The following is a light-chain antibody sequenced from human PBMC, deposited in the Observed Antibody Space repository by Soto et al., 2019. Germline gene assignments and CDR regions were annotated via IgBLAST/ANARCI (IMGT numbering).Light chain of an antibody. CDR1: QSVTSN. CDR2: DTS. J-gene: IGKJ2*02. CDR3: QQYDNWPPCT. Sequence: EIVLTQSPGTLSLSPGERATLSCGASQSVTSNYLAWYQQRPGQAPRLLIYDTSTRATGVPARFSGSGSGTEFSLTISSLQSEDFAVYYCQQYDNWPPCTFGQGTKLEVK. V-gene: IGKV3-15*01.